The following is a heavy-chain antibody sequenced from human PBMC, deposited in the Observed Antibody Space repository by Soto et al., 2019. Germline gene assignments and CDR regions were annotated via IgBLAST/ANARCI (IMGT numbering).Heavy chain of an antibody. Sequence: EVQLLESGGGLVQPGGSLRLSCAASGFTFSSYAMSWVRQAPGKGLEWVSAISGSGGSTYYADSVKGRLTISRVNSKSTINLQMDSLIAEDTAVYDGARQYDGCWSCYPYFDYWGQGTLVTVSS. V-gene: IGHV3-23*01. CDR3: ARQYDGCWSCYPYFDY. CDR2: ISGSGGST. CDR1: GFTFSSYA. D-gene: IGHD3-3*01. J-gene: IGHJ4*02.